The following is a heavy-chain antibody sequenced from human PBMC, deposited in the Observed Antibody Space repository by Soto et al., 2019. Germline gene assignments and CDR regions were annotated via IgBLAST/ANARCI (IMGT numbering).Heavy chain of an antibody. CDR3: ANRVGGIYYGSGNPAYET. CDR2: ISGSGGST. Sequence: EVQLLESGGGLVQPGGSLRLSCAASGFTFSSYAMSWVRQAPGKGLEWVSAISGSGGSTYYADSVKGRFTISRDNSKNTLYLQMNSLRAEDTAVYCCANRVGGIYYGSGNPAYETGGQGTLVTVSS. D-gene: IGHD3-10*01. J-gene: IGHJ4*02. V-gene: IGHV3-23*01. CDR1: GFTFSSYA.